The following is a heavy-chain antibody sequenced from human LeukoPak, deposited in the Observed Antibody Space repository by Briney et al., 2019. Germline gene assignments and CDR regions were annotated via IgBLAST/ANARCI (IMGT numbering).Heavy chain of an antibody. CDR1: GGSFSGYY. CDR3: ARGQYYYDSSGYPGATWFDP. Sequence: SETLSLTCAVYGGSFSGYYWSWIRQPPGKGLEWIGEINHSGSTNYNPSLKSRVTISVDTSKNQFSLKLSSVTAADTAVYYCARGQYYYDSSGYPGATWFDPWGQGTLVTVSS. J-gene: IGHJ5*02. CDR2: INHSGST. D-gene: IGHD3-22*01. V-gene: IGHV4-34*01.